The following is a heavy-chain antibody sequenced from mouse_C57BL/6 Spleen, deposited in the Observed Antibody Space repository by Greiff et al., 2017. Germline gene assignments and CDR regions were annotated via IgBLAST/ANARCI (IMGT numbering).Heavy chain of an antibody. CDR3: TTLIYYGNMDY. CDR1: GFNIKDDY. Sequence: VQLKESGAELVRPGASVKLSCTASGFNIKDDYMHWVKQRPEQGLEWIGWIDPENGDTEYASKFQGKATITADTSSNTAYLQLSSLTSEDTAVYYCTTLIYYGNMDYWGQGTSVTVSS. CDR2: IDPENGDT. D-gene: IGHD2-1*01. V-gene: IGHV14-4*01. J-gene: IGHJ4*01.